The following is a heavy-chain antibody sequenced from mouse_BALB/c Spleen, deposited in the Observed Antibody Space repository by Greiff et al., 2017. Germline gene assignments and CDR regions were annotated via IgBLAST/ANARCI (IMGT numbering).Heavy chain of an antibody. V-gene: IGHV2-9*02. J-gene: IGHJ3*01. Sequence: VMLVEPGPGLVAPLQSLSITCTVSGFSLTSYGVHWVRQPPGKGLEWLGVIWAGGSTNYNSALMSRLSISKDNSKSQVFLKMNSLQTDDTAMYYCARGGDRYDEGVAWFAYWGQGTLVTVSA. D-gene: IGHD2-14*01. CDR1: GFSLTSYG. CDR2: IWAGGST. CDR3: ARGGDRYDEGVAWFAY.